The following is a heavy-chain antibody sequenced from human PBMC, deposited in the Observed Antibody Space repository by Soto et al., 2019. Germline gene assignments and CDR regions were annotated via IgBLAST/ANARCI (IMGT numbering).Heavy chain of an antibody. D-gene: IGHD1-7*01. CDR2: TYYRSRWYN. J-gene: IGHJ6*03. Sequence: SQTLSLTCAISGGSVSSNSAAWNWTRQSPSRGLEWLGRTYYRSRWYNDYAVPVRSRITVNADTSKNQFSLQLTSVTPEDTAVYYCAGTTSYQWYYMDVWGKGTTVTVSS. V-gene: IGHV6-1*01. CDR3: AGTTSYQWYYMDV. CDR1: GGSVSSNSAA.